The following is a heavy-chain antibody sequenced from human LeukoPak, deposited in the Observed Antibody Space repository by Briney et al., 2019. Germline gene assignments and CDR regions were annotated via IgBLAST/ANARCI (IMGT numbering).Heavy chain of an antibody. Sequence: GGSLRLSCAASGFTFSDHYMDWVRQAAGKGLEWVGRIRNKANSYTTEYAASVKGRFTISRDNSKNTLYLQMNSLRAEDTAVYYCARVGGSGYGDYEADYWGQGTLVTVSS. D-gene: IGHD4-17*01. CDR1: GFTFSDHY. CDR2: IRNKANSYTT. CDR3: ARVGGSGYGDYEADY. J-gene: IGHJ4*02. V-gene: IGHV3-72*01.